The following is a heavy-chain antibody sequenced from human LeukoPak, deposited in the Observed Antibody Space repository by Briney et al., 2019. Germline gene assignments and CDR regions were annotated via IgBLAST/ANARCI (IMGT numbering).Heavy chain of an antibody. CDR1: GYTFTGYY. V-gene: IGHV1-69*02. Sequence: SVKVTCKASGYTFTGYYMHWVRQAPGQGLEWMGRIIPILGIANYAQKFQGRVTITADKSTSTAYMELSSLRSEDTAVYYCASAGKAARTIDYWGQGTLVTVSS. CDR3: ASAGKAARTIDY. J-gene: IGHJ4*02. CDR2: IIPILGIA. D-gene: IGHD6-25*01.